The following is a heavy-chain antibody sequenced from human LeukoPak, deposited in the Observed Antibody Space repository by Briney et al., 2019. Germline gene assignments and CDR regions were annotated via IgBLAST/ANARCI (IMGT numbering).Heavy chain of an antibody. CDR2: ISYDGSNK. CDR1: GFTFSSYA. D-gene: IGHD6-19*01. J-gene: IGHJ4*02. V-gene: IGHV3-30-3*01. CDR3: AKDTYSSGWIVDY. Sequence: GGSLRLSCAASGFTFSSYAMPWVRQAPGKGLESVAVISYDGSNKYYADSVKGRFTISRDNSKNTLYLQMNSLRAEDTAVYYCAKDTYSSGWIVDYWGQGTLVTVSS.